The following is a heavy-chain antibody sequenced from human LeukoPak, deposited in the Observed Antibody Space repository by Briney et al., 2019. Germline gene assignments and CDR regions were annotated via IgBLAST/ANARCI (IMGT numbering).Heavy chain of an antibody. CDR1: GFTFSSYW. CDR3: ARGGGLDV. D-gene: IGHD3-16*01. V-gene: IGHV3-7*03. Sequence: GGSLRLSCAASGFTFSSYWMNWVRQAPGKGLEWVASINHNGNVNYYVDSVKGRFTISRDNAKNSLYLQMSNLRAEDTAVYFCARGGGLDVWGQGATVTVSS. J-gene: IGHJ6*02. CDR2: INHNGNVN.